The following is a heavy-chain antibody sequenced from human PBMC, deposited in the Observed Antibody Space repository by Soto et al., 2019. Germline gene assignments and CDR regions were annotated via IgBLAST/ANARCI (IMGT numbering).Heavy chain of an antibody. CDR1: GYTFTSNP. CDR2: MDAANGNT. D-gene: IGHD2-2*01. J-gene: IGHJ4*02. Sequence: ASVKVSCKASGYTFTSNPIHWLRQAPGQGLEWIGWMDAANGNTKYSQKFQGRVSITRDTSASTAYMDLGSLRSEDTAVYYCATSQYCSGTTCYLAYWGPGTLVTVSS. V-gene: IGHV1-3*01. CDR3: ATSQYCSGTTCYLAY.